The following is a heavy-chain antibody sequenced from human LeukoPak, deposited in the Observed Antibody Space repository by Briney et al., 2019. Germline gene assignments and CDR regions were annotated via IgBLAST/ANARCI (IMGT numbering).Heavy chain of an antibody. Sequence: GGSLRLSCAASGFTFSSHGMHWVRQAPGKGLEWVAVIWYDGDTKYYADSVKGRFTISRDNSKNTLYLQMNSLRAEDTAVYYCARASAPDSSGCYYDYWGQGTLVTVSS. D-gene: IGHD3-22*01. CDR2: IWYDGDTK. CDR1: GFTFSSHG. J-gene: IGHJ4*02. CDR3: ARASAPDSSGCYYDY. V-gene: IGHV3-33*01.